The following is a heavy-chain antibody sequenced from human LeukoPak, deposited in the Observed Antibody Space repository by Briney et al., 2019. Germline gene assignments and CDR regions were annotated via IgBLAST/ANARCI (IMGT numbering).Heavy chain of an antibody. J-gene: IGHJ4*02. V-gene: IGHV5-51*01. CDR3: ARSPSAQAFDS. CDR2: IYPADSDT. CDR1: GYTFTNYW. Sequence: GESLKISCKGSGYTFTNYWIGWVRQMPGKGLEWMGIIYPADSDTRYSPSFQGQVTMSADKSISTAYLQWSSLEASDTAMFYCARSPSAQAFDSWGREPWSPSPQ. D-gene: IGHD2-2*01.